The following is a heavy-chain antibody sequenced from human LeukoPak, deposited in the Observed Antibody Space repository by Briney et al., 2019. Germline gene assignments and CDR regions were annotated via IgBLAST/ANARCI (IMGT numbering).Heavy chain of an antibody. D-gene: IGHD3-16*01. CDR1: GYRFTNYW. CDR3: ARRLRGTADAFDI. CDR2: IYSGDSDT. J-gene: IGHJ3*02. V-gene: IGHV5-51*01. Sequence: GESLKISCEGSGYRFTNYWIGWVRQMPGKGLEWMGIIYSGDSDTRYTPSFEGQVTISVDKSISTAYLQWSSLKASDTAMYYCARRLRGTADAFDIWGQGQWSPSL.